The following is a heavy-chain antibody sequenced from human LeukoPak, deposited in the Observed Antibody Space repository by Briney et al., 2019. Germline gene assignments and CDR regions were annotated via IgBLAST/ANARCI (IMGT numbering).Heavy chain of an antibody. CDR2: IYPGDSDT. Sequence: GESLEISCKGFGYRFTNYWIGWVRQVPGKGLEWMWIIYPGDSDTRYSPSLQGQVTISADKSISTAYLQWSSLKASDTAIFYCARSSAPGIAVSPFDFRGQGTLVTVSS. CDR3: ARSSAPGIAVSPFDF. V-gene: IGHV5-51*01. CDR1: GYRFTNYW. D-gene: IGHD6-19*01. J-gene: IGHJ4*02.